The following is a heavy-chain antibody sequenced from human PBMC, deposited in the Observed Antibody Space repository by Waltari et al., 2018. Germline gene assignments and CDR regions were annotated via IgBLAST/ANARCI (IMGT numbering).Heavy chain of an antibody. CDR2: IKHSGST. D-gene: IGHD3-10*01. J-gene: IGHJ3*02. CDR3: ARSGSAGAFDI. Sequence: QVQLQQWGAGLLKPSATLSLTCAVYGGSFSRYYWTWIRQPPGKGLEWIGEIKHSGSTKYNPSLKSRVTISVDTAKNQFSLKLSSVTAADTAVYYCARSGSAGAFDIWGQGTMVTVSS. V-gene: IGHV4-34*01. CDR1: GGSFSRYY.